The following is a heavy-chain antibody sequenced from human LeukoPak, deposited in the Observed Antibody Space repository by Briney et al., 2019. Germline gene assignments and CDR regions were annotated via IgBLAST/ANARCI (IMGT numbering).Heavy chain of an antibody. CDR2: IYTSGST. Sequence: SQTLSLTCTVSGGSISSGSYYWSWIRQPAGKGLEWIGRIYTSGSTNYNPSLKSRVTISVDTSENQFSLKLSSVTAADTAVYYCARMGIADDYWGQGTLVTVSS. D-gene: IGHD6-13*01. CDR1: GGSISSGSYY. CDR3: ARMGIADDY. J-gene: IGHJ4*02. V-gene: IGHV4-61*02.